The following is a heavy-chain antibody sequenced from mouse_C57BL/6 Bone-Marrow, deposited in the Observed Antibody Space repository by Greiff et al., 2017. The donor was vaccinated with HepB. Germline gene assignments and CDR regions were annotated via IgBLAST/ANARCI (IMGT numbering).Heavy chain of an antibody. CDR1: GFTFSDYY. J-gene: IGHJ4*01. V-gene: IGHV5-12*01. CDR3: ARPPALDY. CDR2: ISNGGGST. Sequence: EVMLVESGGGLVQPGGSLKLSCAASGFTFSDYYMYWVRQTPEKRLEWVAYISNGGGSTYYPDTVKGRFTISRDNAKNTLYLQMSRLKSEDTAMYYCARPPALDYWGQGTSVTVSS.